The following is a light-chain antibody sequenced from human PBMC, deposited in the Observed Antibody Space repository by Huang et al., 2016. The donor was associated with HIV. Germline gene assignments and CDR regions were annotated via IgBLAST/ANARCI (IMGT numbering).Light chain of an antibody. CDR2: GAS. CDR3: QQYNTRPYT. J-gene: IGKJ2*01. CDR1: QGVGSN. Sequence: EIMMTQSPATLYVSPGERATLSCRASQGVGSNLAWYQQKLGQGPRLLIYGASARSTGLPARFSGSGSGTEFTLTISSLQSGDFAVYYCQQYNTRPYTFGQGT. V-gene: IGKV3-15*01.